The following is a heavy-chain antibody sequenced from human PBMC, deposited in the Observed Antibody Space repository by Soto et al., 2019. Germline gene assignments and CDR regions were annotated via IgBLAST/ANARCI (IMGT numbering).Heavy chain of an antibody. V-gene: IGHV3-7*01. Sequence: EVQLVESGGGLVQPGESLRLSCAPSAFDFGGSWMSWVRQAPGKGLKWVANIMPDGNKKYYVDSVKGRFTISRDNTKNSLVLQMNSLRAEDTAVYYCARGGRWLDFHSWGQGTLVTVSS. J-gene: IGHJ4*02. CDR3: ARGGRWLDFHS. CDR2: IMPDGNKK. D-gene: IGHD6-19*01. CDR1: AFDFGGSW.